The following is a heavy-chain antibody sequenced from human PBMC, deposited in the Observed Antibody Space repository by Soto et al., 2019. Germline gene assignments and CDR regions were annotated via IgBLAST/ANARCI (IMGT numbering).Heavy chain of an antibody. CDR1: GFTFTRYA. CDR3: AKDEAVAVEYSMGVDV. D-gene: IGHD6-19*01. V-gene: IGHV3-23*01. Sequence: GVTLRLSCAASGFTFTRYAMSWFRQAPGKGLEWVSGIGKSGGSTYYADSVKGRFTISRDNSWNTLYLQMNSLRAEDTAVYYCAKDEAVAVEYSMGVDVCGQGTTVTVSS. J-gene: IGHJ6*01. CDR2: IGKSGGST.